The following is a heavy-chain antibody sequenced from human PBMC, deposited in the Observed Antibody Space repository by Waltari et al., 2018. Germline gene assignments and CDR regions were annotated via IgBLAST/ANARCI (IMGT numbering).Heavy chain of an antibody. CDR1: GGTFSSYA. CDR3: ASTSGYYPKLLNWFDP. Sequence: QVQLVQSGAEVKKPGSSVKVSCKASGGTFSSYAISWVRQAPGQGLEWMGRINPIFGTGNYAQKFQGRVTITADESTSTAYMELSSLRSEDTAVYYCASTSGYYPKLLNWFDPWGQGTLVTVSS. D-gene: IGHD3-3*01. V-gene: IGHV1-69*15. CDR2: INPIFGTG. J-gene: IGHJ5*02.